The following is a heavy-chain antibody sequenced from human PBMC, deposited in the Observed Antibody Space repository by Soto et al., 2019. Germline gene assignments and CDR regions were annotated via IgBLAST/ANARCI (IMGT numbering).Heavy chain of an antibody. Sequence: PGGSLRLSCAVSGFTFDDNAMHWVRQAPEKGLEWVSGINWKSDIGYADSVKGRFTISRDNSRDTLCLQMNNLRAEDTAVYYCAKGTVGSTLQPYYFDFWGQGTLVTVSS. CDR3: AKGTVGSTLQPYYFDF. CDR2: INWKSDI. D-gene: IGHD6-13*01. V-gene: IGHV3-9*01. J-gene: IGHJ4*02. CDR1: GFTFDDNA.